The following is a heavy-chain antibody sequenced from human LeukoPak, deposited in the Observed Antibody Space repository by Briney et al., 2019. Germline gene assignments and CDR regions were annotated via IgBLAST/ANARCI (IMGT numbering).Heavy chain of an antibody. CDR1: GFTFSRYW. V-gene: IGHV3-7*01. CDR3: LAATILVVKGPDAFDV. Sequence: GGSLRLSRAASGFTFSRYWMSWVRQAPGKRLEWVANIKEDGSEKYYVDSVKGRFTISRDNAKNSLYLQMNSLTAEDTAVYYCLAATILVVKGPDAFDVWGQGTMVTVSS. D-gene: IGHD3-22*01. CDR2: IKEDGSEK. J-gene: IGHJ3*01.